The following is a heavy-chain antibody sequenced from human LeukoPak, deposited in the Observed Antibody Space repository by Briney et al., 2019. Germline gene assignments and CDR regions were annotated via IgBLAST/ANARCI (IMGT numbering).Heavy chain of an antibody. D-gene: IGHD4-17*01. CDR2: IIPIFGTA. CDR1: GGTFSSYA. V-gene: IGHV1-69*05. Sequence: SVKVSCKASGGTFSSYAISWVRQAPGQGLEWMGGIIPIFGTANYAQKFQGRVTITRNTSISTAYMELSSLRSEDTAVYYCARGRYGDYDYWGQGTLVTVSS. CDR3: ARGRYGDYDY. J-gene: IGHJ4*02.